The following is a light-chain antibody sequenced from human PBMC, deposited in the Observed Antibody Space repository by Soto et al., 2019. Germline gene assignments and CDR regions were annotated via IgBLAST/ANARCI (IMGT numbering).Light chain of an antibody. J-gene: IGLJ2*01. CDR3: SSYSTTYTVL. V-gene: IGLV2-14*01. CDR1: SSDVGGYNY. CDR2: EVS. Sequence: QSALTQPASMSGSPGQSITISCTGTSSDVGGYNYVSWYQQHPDRAPKLIIYEVSNRPSGVSIRFSGSKSANTASLTISGLQAEDEADYYCSSYSTTYTVLFGGVTKLTVL.